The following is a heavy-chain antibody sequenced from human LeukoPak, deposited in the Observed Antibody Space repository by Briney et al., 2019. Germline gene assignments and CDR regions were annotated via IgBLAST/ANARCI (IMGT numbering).Heavy chain of an antibody. D-gene: IGHD3-9*01. CDR2: ISAYNGNT. CDR1: GYTFTGYY. V-gene: IGHV1-18*04. CDR3: ARDQTYCDILTGYAHLNWFDP. J-gene: IGHJ5*02. Sequence: GASVKVSCKASGYTFTGYYMHWVRQAPGQGLEWMGWISAYNGNTDYAQKLQGRVTMTTDTSTSTAYMELRSLRSDDTAVYYCARDQTYCDILTGYAHLNWFDPWGQGTLVTVSS.